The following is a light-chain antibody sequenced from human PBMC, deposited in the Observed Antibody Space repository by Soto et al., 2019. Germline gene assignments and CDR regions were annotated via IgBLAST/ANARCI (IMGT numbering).Light chain of an antibody. V-gene: IGKV3-20*01. CDR2: GAS. Sequence: EIVLTPSPGTLSLSPVERATLSCRASQSVSNNYLAWLQQKPGQAPSLLISGASTRATGVPDRFSGSGSGTDFTLTISRLEPEDFAVYYCQQYGGSRTFGQGTKVDIK. CDR3: QQYGGSRT. J-gene: IGKJ1*01. CDR1: QSVSNNY.